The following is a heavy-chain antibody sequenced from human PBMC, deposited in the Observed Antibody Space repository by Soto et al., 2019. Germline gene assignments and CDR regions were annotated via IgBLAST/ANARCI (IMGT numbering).Heavy chain of an antibody. Sequence: QVQLVQSGAEVKKPGASVKVSCKASGYTFTSSGFSWVRQAPGQGLEWMAWISAYNGETHYAQKFQGRVTMTTDTSTSTSYMELRSRRSDDTAVYYCARDSGSYMYVSDWGQGTLVTVSS. CDR2: ISAYNGET. D-gene: IGHD1-26*01. CDR3: ARDSGSYMYVSD. V-gene: IGHV1-18*01. CDR1: GYTFTSSG. J-gene: IGHJ4*02.